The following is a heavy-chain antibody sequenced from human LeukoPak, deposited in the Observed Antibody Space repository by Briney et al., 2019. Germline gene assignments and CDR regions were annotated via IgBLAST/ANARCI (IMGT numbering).Heavy chain of an antibody. CDR2: ISSSSSYI. CDR3: ARVTGYSSSWSDY. V-gene: IGHV3-21*01. CDR1: GFTFSSYS. J-gene: IGHJ4*02. D-gene: IGHD6-13*01. Sequence: GGSLRLSCAASGFTFSSYSMNWVRQAPGKGLEWVSSISSSSSYIYYADSVKGRFTISRDNAKNSLYLQVNSLRAEDTAVYYCARVTGYSSSWSDYWGQGTLVTVSS.